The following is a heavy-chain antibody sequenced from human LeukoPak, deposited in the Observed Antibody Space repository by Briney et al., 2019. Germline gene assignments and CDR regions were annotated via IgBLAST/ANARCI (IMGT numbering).Heavy chain of an antibody. CDR2: ISSSSSYI. CDR3: ARDRSGYGDAFDI. J-gene: IGHJ3*02. D-gene: IGHD3-9*01. V-gene: IGHV3-21*01. Sequence: GGSLRLSCAASGFTFSSYSMNWVRQAPGKGLEWVSSISSSSSYIYYADSVKGRFTISRDNAKNSLYLQMNSLRAEDTAVYYCARDRSGYGDAFDIWGQGTMVTVPS. CDR1: GFTFSSYS.